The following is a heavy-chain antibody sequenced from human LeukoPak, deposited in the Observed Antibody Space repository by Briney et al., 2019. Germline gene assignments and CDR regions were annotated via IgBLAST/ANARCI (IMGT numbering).Heavy chain of an antibody. Sequence: GASVKVSCKASGYTFTSYAMHWVRQAPGQRLEWMGWINAGNGNTKYSQKFQGRVTITRDTSASTVYMELSSLRSEDTAVYYCARDFADLDCSGGSCYWVGPFDYWGQGTLVTVSS. CDR3: ARDFADLDCSGGSCYWVGPFDY. V-gene: IGHV1-3*01. D-gene: IGHD2-15*01. CDR2: INAGNGNT. CDR1: GYTFTSYA. J-gene: IGHJ4*02.